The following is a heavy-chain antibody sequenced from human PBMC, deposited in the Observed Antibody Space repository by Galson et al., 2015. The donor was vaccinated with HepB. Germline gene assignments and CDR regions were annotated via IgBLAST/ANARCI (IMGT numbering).Heavy chain of an antibody. CDR2: ISFSGGNT. Sequence: SLRLSCAASGFTYDNYVMNWVRQAPGKGLEWVSSISFSGGNTYYADSVKGRFTISRDNLKNTLSLQMNSLRAEDTAVYYCARSQSGHDSNTFDYWGQGTLVTVSS. J-gene: IGHJ4*02. CDR1: GFTYDNYV. CDR3: ARSQSGHDSNTFDY. V-gene: IGHV3-23*01. D-gene: IGHD5-12*01.